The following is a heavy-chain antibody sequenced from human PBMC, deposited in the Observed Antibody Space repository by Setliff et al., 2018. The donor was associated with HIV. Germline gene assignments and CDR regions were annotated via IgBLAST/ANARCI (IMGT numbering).Heavy chain of an antibody. Sequence: GGSLRLSCAASGFTFSDAWMNWVRQAPGKGPEWVGRIKSVSDGGTTDLAAPVKGRFTISRDDSDKTLYLQMNSLETEDTAMYYCTTDLYDRSGYFQHNAFDGWGQGTMVTVSS. CDR3: TTDLYDRSGYFQHNAFDG. D-gene: IGHD3-22*01. V-gene: IGHV3-15*01. CDR1: GFTFSDAW. J-gene: IGHJ3*01. CDR2: IKSVSDGGTT.